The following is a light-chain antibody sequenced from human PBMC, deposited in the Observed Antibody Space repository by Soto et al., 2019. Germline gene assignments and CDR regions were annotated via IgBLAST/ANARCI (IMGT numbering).Light chain of an antibody. Sequence: AIQMTQSPSSLSASVRDRVIITCRASQGIRNDLGWYQQKPGKAPKLLIFAASSLQSGVPSRFSGSGSGTDFTLTISSLQPEDFATYYCLQDYNYPYTFGQGTKLEIK. CDR1: QGIRND. J-gene: IGKJ2*01. CDR3: LQDYNYPYT. V-gene: IGKV1-6*01. CDR2: AAS.